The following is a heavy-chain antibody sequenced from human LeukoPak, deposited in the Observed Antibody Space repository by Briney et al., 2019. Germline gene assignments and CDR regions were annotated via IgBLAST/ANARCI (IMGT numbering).Heavy chain of an antibody. CDR3: AKDRYSGSYLGQCYFDY. CDR2: IRYDGSNK. CDR1: GFTFSSYG. Sequence: GGSLRLSRAASGFTFSSYGMHWVRQAPGKGLEWVAFIRYDGSNKYYADSMKGRFTISRDNSKNTLYLQMNSLRAEDTAVYYCAKDRYSGSYLGQCYFDYWGQGTLVTVSS. J-gene: IGHJ4*02. V-gene: IGHV3-30*02. D-gene: IGHD1-26*01.